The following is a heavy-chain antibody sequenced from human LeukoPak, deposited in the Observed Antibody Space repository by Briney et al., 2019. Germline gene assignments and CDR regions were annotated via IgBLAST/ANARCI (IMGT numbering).Heavy chain of an antibody. CDR1: GFTFSDYY. D-gene: IGHD3-10*01. J-gene: IGHJ3*02. V-gene: IGHV3-11*01. CDR2: ISSSGSTI. CDR3: ARITMVRGVDAFDI. Sequence: GGALRLSCAASGFTFSDYYMSWVRQAPGEGLEGVSYISSSGSTIYYADSVKGRFTISRDNAKNSLYLQMNSLRAEDTAVYYCARITMVRGVDAFDIWGQGTMVTVSS.